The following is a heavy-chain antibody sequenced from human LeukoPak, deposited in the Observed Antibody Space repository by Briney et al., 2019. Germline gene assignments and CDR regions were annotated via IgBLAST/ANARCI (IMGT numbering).Heavy chain of an antibody. V-gene: IGHV3-53*01. Sequence: PGGSLRLSCAASGFIVSNTYMTWVRQAPGKGLEGVSVIHNDGSTYYADSVKGRFTISRDNSKNMLFLRMNSLRVEDTAVYFCASLARDYWGQGTLVSVSS. CDR3: ASLARDY. D-gene: IGHD3-3*02. CDR2: IHNDGST. CDR1: GFIVSNTY. J-gene: IGHJ4*02.